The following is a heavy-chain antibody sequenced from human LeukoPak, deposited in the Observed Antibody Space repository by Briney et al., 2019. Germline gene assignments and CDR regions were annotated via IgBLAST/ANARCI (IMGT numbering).Heavy chain of an antibody. CDR2: IYYSGST. CDR1: GGSFSSGDYY. Sequence: SETLSLTCTVSGGSFSSGDYYWSWIRQHPEKGLEWIGYIYYSGSTYYNPSLKSRVTISVDTSKNQFSLKLSSVTAADTAVYYCARPMYSMIVAFDIWGQGTMVTVSS. CDR3: ARPMYSMIVAFDI. D-gene: IGHD3-22*01. J-gene: IGHJ3*02. V-gene: IGHV4-31*03.